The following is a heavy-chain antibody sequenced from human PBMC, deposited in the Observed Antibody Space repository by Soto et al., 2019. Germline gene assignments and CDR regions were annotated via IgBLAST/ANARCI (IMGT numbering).Heavy chain of an antibody. CDR1: GGSISNYY. J-gene: IGHJ6*02. V-gene: IGHV4-59*01. D-gene: IGHD4-17*01. CDR3: ARVNYGNYYYYYGMDV. Sequence: SETLSLTCTVSGGSISNYYWSWIRQPPGKGLEWIGYIYYSGSTNYNPSLKSRVTISVDTSKNQLSLKLNSVTAADTAVYYCARVNYGNYYYYYGMDVWGQGTTVTVSS. CDR2: IYYSGST.